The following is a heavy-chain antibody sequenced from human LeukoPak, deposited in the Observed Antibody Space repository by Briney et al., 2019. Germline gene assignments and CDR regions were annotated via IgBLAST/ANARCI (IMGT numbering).Heavy chain of an antibody. D-gene: IGHD3-16*02. CDR1: GYTFTSYG. Sequence: EASVKVSCKASGYTFTSYGISWVRQAPGQGLEWMGWISAYNGNTNYAQKLQGRVTMTTDTSTSTAYMELRSLRSDDTAVYYCAREGPYYVWGSYRYTGPDYFDYWGQGTLVTVSS. CDR2: ISAYNGNT. CDR3: AREGPYYVWGSYRYTGPDYFDY. V-gene: IGHV1-18*01. J-gene: IGHJ4*02.